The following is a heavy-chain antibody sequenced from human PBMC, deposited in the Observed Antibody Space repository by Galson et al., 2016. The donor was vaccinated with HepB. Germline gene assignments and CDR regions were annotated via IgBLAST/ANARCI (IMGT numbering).Heavy chain of an antibody. Sequence: SVKVSCKASGYTFTAYAIHWVRQAPGQRLEWMAWINTAKGDTRYSQKLQGRVTLTRDTSATTASMELSSLRSEDTAVYYCARRLVGSYGNAFGIWGQGTLVTVSS. V-gene: IGHV1-3*04. J-gene: IGHJ3*02. CDR2: INTAKGDT. CDR3: ARRLVGSYGNAFGI. D-gene: IGHD2-8*02. CDR1: GYTFTAYA.